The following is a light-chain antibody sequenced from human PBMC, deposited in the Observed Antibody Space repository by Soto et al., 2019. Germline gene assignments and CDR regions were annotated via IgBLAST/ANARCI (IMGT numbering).Light chain of an antibody. CDR1: SSNMGSNY. CDR3: ATWDDSLTGLV. Sequence: QSVLTQSPSASGTPGQGVSISCSGSSSNMGSNYVYWYQQLPGRAPRLIIYKNDQRPSGVPDRFSGSKSGTSASLAISGLRSEDEALYHCATWDDSLTGLVFGGGTKLTVL. J-gene: IGLJ3*02. CDR2: KND. V-gene: IGLV1-47*01.